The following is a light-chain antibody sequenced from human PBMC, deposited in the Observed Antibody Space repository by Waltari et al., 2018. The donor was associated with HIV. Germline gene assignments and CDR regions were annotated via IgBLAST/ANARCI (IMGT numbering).Light chain of an antibody. Sequence: QTVVTQETSFSVPPGGTVTLTCGLSSGSVSFRYYPSWYQKTPGLPPRLLICDTNTRSSGVPARFYGSILGNKAALTITGAQSDDESEDYCLLYVGTGIWVFGGGTKLTVL. CDR3: LLYVGTGIWV. CDR2: DTN. CDR1: SGSVSFRYY. V-gene: IGLV8-61*01. J-gene: IGLJ3*02.